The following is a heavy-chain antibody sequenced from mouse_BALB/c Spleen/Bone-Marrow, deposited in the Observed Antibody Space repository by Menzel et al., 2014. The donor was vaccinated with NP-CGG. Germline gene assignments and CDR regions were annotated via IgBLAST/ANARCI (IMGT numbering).Heavy chain of an antibody. D-gene: IGHD3-3*01. Sequence: VKLQESGAELVRPGASVKLSCKALGYTFTDYEIHWVKQTPEHGLEWIGAIHPGSGGTAYNQKFKGKATLTVDKSSNSAHMELGSLTSEDSAVYYCTRGWDAMDYWGQGTSVTVSS. J-gene: IGHJ4*01. CDR3: TRGWDAMDY. CDR1: GYTFTDYE. CDR2: IHPGSGGT. V-gene: IGHV1-15*01.